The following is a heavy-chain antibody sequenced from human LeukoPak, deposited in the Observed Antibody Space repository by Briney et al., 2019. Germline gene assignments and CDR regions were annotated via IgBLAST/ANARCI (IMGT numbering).Heavy chain of an antibody. V-gene: IGHV3-7*01. J-gene: IGHJ6*03. D-gene: IGHD6-13*01. CDR3: AREGIAAADYYYYYMDV. CDR1: GFTFSLYS. Sequence: PGGSLRLSCAASGFTFSLYSMNWVRQAPGKGLEWVANIKQDGSEKYYVDSVKGRFTISRDNAKNSLYLQMNSLRAEDTAVYYCAREGIAAADYYYYYMDVWGKGTTVTVSS. CDR2: IKQDGSEK.